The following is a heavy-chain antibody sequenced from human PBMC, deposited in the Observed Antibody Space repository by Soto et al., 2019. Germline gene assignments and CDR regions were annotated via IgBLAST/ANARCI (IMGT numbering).Heavy chain of an antibody. D-gene: IGHD6-19*01. CDR3: AKHSSGWSYFFY. J-gene: IGHJ4*02. Sequence: PGGSLRLSCAASGFTFSSYAMSWVRQAPGKGLEWVSAIGGSGDSTYYTDSVKGRFTISRDNSKNTLYLQMNSLRAEDTAVYYCAKHSSGWSYFFYWGQGTRVTVSS. CDR2: IGGSGDST. CDR1: GFTFSSYA. V-gene: IGHV3-23*01.